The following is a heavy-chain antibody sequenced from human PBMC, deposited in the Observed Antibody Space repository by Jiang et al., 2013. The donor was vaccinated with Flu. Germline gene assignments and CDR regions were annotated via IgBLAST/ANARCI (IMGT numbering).Heavy chain of an antibody. CDR1: GLSPSANGEA. J-gene: IGHJ2*01. V-gene: IGHV2-5*01. CDR3: ARMMSTTTTGYFDI. D-gene: IGHD2-2*01. Sequence: KPTQTLTLTCSFSGLSPSANGEAFVWIRQPPGKALEWLALTYWNDDERYSPSLQHRLTITKDTSENQLILTLTNVDLADTGTYYCARMMSTTTTGYFDIWGRGSPVTVSS. CDR2: TYWNDDE.